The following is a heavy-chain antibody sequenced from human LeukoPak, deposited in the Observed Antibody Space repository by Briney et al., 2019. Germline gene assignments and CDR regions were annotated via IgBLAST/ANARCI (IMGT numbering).Heavy chain of an antibody. V-gene: IGHV3-30-3*01. Sequence: GTSLRLSCAASGFTFSSYAMHWVRQAPGKGLEWVAVVSYDGSNKYYADSVKGRFIISRDNSKNTLYLQMNSLRVEDTAVYYCANNFDYWGQGTLVTVSS. CDR1: GFTFSSYA. J-gene: IGHJ4*02. CDR2: VSYDGSNK. CDR3: ANNFDY. D-gene: IGHD5-24*01.